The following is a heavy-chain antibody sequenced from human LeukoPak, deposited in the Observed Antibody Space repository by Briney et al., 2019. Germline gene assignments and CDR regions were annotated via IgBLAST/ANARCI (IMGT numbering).Heavy chain of an antibody. J-gene: IGHJ5*02. CDR1: GFTFSSYW. CDR3: ARDLDGSGNYHWFDP. CDR2: IKQDGSEK. D-gene: IGHD3-10*01. V-gene: IGHV3-7*01. Sequence: GGSLRLSCAASGFTFSSYWMGWVRQAPGKGLEWVANIKQDGSEKNYVDSVKGRFTISRDNAKNSLYLQMNSLRVEDTAVYYCARDLDGSGNYHWFDPWGQGTLVTVSS.